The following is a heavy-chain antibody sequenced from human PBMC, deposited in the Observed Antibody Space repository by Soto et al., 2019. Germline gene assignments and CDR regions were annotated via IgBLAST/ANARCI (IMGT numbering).Heavy chain of an antibody. CDR3: ARDQSPSSGWPGMDV. CDR2: INPNSGGT. J-gene: IGHJ6*02. CDR1: GYNFTDYY. D-gene: IGHD6-19*01. V-gene: IGHV1-2*02. Sequence: QVQLVQSGAEVKKPGASVKVSCKASGYNFTDYYMHWVRQAPGQGLEWMGWINPNSGGTNYAQKFQGRVTMTRDTSISTAYMELNRLRSDDTAVYYCARDQSPSSGWPGMDVWGQGTTVTVSS.